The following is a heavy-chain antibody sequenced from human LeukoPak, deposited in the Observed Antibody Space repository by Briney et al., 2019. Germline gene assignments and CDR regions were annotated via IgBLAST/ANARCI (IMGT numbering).Heavy chain of an antibody. CDR3: AREGGTVVIGRFDY. J-gene: IGHJ4*02. Sequence: GGSLRLSCAASGINFRASGMHWVRQAPGMGLEWVTFIQTDGGDKKSAASVAGRFTISRDNSKNTVYLHMSSLRPDDTALYYCAREGGTVVIGRFDYWGQGTLVTVSS. CDR2: IQTDGGDK. CDR1: GINFRASG. D-gene: IGHD2-2*01. V-gene: IGHV3-30*02.